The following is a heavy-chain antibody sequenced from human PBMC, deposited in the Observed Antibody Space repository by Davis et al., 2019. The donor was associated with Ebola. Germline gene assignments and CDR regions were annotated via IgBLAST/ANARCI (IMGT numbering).Heavy chain of an antibody. Sequence: SETLSLTCAVYGGSFSGYYWSWIRQPPGKGLEWIGEINHSGSTNYNPSLKSRVTISVDTSKNQFSLKLSSVTAADTAVYYCARRMTTVTTFSYYYYGMDVWGKGTTVTVSS. J-gene: IGHJ6*04. CDR2: INHSGST. CDR3: ARRMTTVTTFSYYYYGMDV. V-gene: IGHV4-34*01. D-gene: IGHD4-17*01. CDR1: GGSFSGYY.